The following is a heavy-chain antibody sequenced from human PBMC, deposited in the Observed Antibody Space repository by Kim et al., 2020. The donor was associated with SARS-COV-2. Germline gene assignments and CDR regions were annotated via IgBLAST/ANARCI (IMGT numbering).Heavy chain of an antibody. Sequence: SLKSRVTISVDTSKNQFSRKLSSVNAAATAVYYCARHRGEYFDWCEAFDIWGQGTMVTVSS. D-gene: IGHD3-9*01. V-gene: IGHV4-59*08. J-gene: IGHJ3*02. CDR3: ARHRGEYFDWCEAFDI.